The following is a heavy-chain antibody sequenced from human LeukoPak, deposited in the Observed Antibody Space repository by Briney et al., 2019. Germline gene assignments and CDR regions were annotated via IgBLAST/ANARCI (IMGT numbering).Heavy chain of an antibody. Sequence: SETLSLTCTVSGAPIATGTYFWGWIRQTPGQGLEWIGSFFKDEGAKYNPFLISRVTIFVDTSKNQLSLNLNSVTDADTAVYFCVTGTRFWGAFNVWGHGTVVTVSA. CDR2: FFKDEGA. J-gene: IGHJ3*01. CDR1: GAPIATGTYF. V-gene: IGHV4-39*01. CDR3: VTGTRFWGAFNV. D-gene: IGHD3-9*01.